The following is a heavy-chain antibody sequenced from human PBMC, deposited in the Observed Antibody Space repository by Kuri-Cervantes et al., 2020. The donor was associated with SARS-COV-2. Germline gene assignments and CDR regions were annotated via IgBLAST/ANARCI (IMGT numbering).Heavy chain of an antibody. CDR1: GFTFSSYA. CDR3: ARDRGSGTYYYYGMDV. D-gene: IGHD3-10*01. J-gene: IGHJ6*02. V-gene: IGHV3-33*08. Sequence: GGSLRLSCAASGFTFSSYAMSWVRQAPGKGLEWVAVIWYDGSNKYYADSVKGRFTISRGNSKNTLYLQMNSLRAEDTAVYYCARDRGSGTYYYYGMDVWGQGTTVTVSS. CDR2: IWYDGSNK.